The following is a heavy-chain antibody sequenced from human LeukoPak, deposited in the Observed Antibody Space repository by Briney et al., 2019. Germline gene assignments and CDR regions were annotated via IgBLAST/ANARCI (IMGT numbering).Heavy chain of an antibody. Sequence: ASVKVSCKASGYTFTSYHMHWVRQAPGQGLEWMGIINPSGGSTSYAQKFQGRVTMTRDTSTSTVYMELSSLRSEDTAVYYCARPEIEYYYDSSGYLPGDYWGQGTLVTVSS. J-gene: IGHJ4*02. V-gene: IGHV1-46*01. CDR2: INPSGGST. CDR3: ARPEIEYYYDSSGYLPGDY. CDR1: GYTFTSYH. D-gene: IGHD3-22*01.